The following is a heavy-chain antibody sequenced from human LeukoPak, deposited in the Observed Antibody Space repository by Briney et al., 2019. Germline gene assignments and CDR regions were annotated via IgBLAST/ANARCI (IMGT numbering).Heavy chain of an antibody. Sequence: ASVNVSCTASGYTFTIYGISWVRQVPGQGLEWMGWINPNSGGTNYAQKFQGWVTMTRDTSISTAYMELSRLRSDDTAVYYCAREMWPVGVSYFDYWGQGILVTVSS. V-gene: IGHV1-2*04. CDR2: INPNSGGT. CDR3: AREMWPVGVSYFDY. CDR1: GYTFTIYG. D-gene: IGHD6-19*01. J-gene: IGHJ4*02.